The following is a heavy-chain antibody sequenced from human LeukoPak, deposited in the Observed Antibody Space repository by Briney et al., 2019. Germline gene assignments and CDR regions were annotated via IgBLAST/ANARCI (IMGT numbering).Heavy chain of an antibody. V-gene: IGHV4-59*08. CDR2: ISYSGST. Sequence: SETLSLTCTVSGGSLSNSHWSWIRQPPGKGLEWIGWISYSGSTNYNPSLKTRVTISVDTSKNQFSLKLSSVTAADTAVYYCARQASCSSTNCYPFDYWGQGTLVTVSS. D-gene: IGHD2-2*01. CDR1: GGSLSNSH. CDR3: ARQASCSSTNCYPFDY. J-gene: IGHJ4*02.